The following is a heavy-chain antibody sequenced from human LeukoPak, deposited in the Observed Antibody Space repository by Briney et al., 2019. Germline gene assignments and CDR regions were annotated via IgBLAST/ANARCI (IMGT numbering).Heavy chain of an antibody. D-gene: IGHD3-9*01. CDR1: GYTFSGSY. CDR3: ARVRSRRYFDWLPLDY. CDR2: ISPNLGGT. V-gene: IGHV1-2*02. Sequence: GASVKVSCKASGYTFSGSYMHWVRQAPGQGLEWMGWISPNLGGTKYAQKFQGRVTMTRDTSISTAYMELSRLRSDDTAVYYCARVRSRRYFDWLPLDYWGQGTLVTVSS. J-gene: IGHJ4*02.